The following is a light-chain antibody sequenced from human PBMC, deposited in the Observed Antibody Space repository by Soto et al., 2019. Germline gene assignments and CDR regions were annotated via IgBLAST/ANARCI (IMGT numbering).Light chain of an antibody. CDR1: NIGRKS. CDR3: NVWDSSSGHYI. J-gene: IGLJ1*01. Sequence: SYELTQPPSVSVAPGQTARISCGGNNIGRKSVHWYQQKPGRAPVVVVYDDSDRPSGIPERFSGANSGGTATLTISRVEAGDEADYYCNVWDSSSGHYIFGTGTKVTVL. V-gene: IGLV3-21*02. CDR2: DDS.